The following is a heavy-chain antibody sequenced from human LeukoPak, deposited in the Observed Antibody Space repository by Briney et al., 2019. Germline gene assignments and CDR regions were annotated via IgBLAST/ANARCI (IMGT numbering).Heavy chain of an antibody. V-gene: IGHV4-38-2*02. D-gene: IGHD1-26*01. J-gene: IGHJ5*02. CDR1: AYSISDGFV. CDR2: IYHSGTS. Sequence: SGTLSLTCTVSAYSISDGFVWGWIRQAPGKGPEWIGSIYHSGTSYYNPSLKSRISMSVDTSKNQFSLNLSSVTAADTAVYYCTRLSHVAGAPKVSWFDPWGQGTLVTVSS. CDR3: TRLSHVAGAPKVSWFDP.